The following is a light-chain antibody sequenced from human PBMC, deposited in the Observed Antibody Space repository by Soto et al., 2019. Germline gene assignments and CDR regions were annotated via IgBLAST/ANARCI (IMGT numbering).Light chain of an antibody. CDR2: DNH. V-gene: IGLV1-44*01. CDR1: RSNIGSNT. CDR3: AAWDDSLNAFYV. J-gene: IGLJ1*01. Sequence: QSVLTQPPSVSGTPGQRVTISCSGGRSNIGSNTVNWYQDLPGTAPKLPVYDNHHRPSGVPDRFSGSKSGTSASLAISGLQSEDEAEYYCAAWDDSLNAFYVFGTGTKVTVL.